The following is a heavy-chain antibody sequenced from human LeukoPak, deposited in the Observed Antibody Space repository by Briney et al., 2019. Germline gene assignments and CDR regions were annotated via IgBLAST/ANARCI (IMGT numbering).Heavy chain of an antibody. V-gene: IGHV3-7*01. CDR2: IKQDGGEK. CDR3: ARVGARQVLEY. J-gene: IGHJ4*02. CDR1: GFTFGSYA. D-gene: IGHD4-17*01. Sequence: PGGSLRLSCAASGFTFGSYAMHWVRQAPGKGLEWVANIKQDGGEKYYLDSVKGRFTVSRDNAKNSLYLQMNSLRAEDTAVYYCARVGARQVLEYWGQGTLVTVST.